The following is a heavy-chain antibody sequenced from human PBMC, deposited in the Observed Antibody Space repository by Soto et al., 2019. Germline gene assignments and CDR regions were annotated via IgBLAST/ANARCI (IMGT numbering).Heavy chain of an antibody. CDR1: GGTFSSYA. CDR3: AREWTPDYGGNPFGMDV. J-gene: IGHJ6*02. D-gene: IGHD4-17*01. Sequence: QVQLVQSGAEVKKPGSSVKVSCKASGGTFSSYAISWVRQAPGQGLEWMGGIIPIFGTANYAQKFQGRVTITADESTGTAYMELSSLRSEDTAVYYCAREWTPDYGGNPFGMDVWGQGTTVTVSS. V-gene: IGHV1-69*12. CDR2: IIPIFGTA.